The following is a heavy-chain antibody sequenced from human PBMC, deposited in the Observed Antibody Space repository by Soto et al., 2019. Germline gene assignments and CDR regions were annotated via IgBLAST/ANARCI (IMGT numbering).Heavy chain of an antibody. J-gene: IGHJ6*02. Sequence: ASVQVSCKASGGTLSGYAISWVRQAPGQGLEWMGGIIPIFGTANYAQKFQGRVTITADESTSTAYMELSSLRSEDTAVYYCAREGYYYDSSGYMRGGYYYYYDTDVWGQGTTVTVSS. D-gene: IGHD3-22*01. CDR3: AREGYYYDSSGYMRGGYYYYYDTDV. CDR2: IIPIFGTA. CDR1: GGTLSGYA. V-gene: IGHV1-69*13.